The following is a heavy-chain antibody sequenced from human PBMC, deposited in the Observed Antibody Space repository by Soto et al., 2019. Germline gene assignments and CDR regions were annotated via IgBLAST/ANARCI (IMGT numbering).Heavy chain of an antibody. CDR2: FYYTGST. CDR1: GGSVSSGNYY. V-gene: IGHV4-61*01. D-gene: IGHD3-22*01. CDR3: AKDRVPNDSSGYYSILTDS. J-gene: IGHJ4*02. Sequence: SETLSFTCTVSGGSVSSGNYYWSWIRQPPGKGLEWIGYFYYTGSTNYNPSLKSRVTISIDASKNQFSLRLSSVTAADTAVYYCAKDRVPNDSSGYYSILTDSWGPGTVVTVSS.